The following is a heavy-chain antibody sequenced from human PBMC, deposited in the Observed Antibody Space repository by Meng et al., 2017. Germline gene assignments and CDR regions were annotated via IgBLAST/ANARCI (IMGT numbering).Heavy chain of an antibody. D-gene: IGHD3-10*01. CDR1: EFTFSSDA. J-gene: IGHJ4*02. Sequence: GQLVGSGGAVFRPGRSLRLSCAASEFTFSSDARHGVRQAPGKGLEWVAVISYDGSNKYYADSVKGRFTISRDNSKNTLYLQMTSLRAEDTAVYYCASMGYWGQGTLVTVSS. V-gene: IGHV3-30*01. CDR3: ASMGY. CDR2: ISYDGSNK.